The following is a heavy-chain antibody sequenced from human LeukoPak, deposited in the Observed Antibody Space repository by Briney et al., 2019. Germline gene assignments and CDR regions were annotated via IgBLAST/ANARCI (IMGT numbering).Heavy chain of an antibody. CDR2: IYYSGST. CDR3: ARYDSSGFDY. V-gene: IGHV4-31*03. CDR1: GGSISSGGYY. D-gene: IGHD3-22*01. J-gene: IGHJ4*02. Sequence: SETLSLTCTVSGGSISSGGYYWSWIRQHPGKGLECIGYIYYSGSTYYNPSLKSRVTISVDTSKNQFSLKLSSVTAADTAVYYCARYDSSGFDYWGQGTLVTVSS.